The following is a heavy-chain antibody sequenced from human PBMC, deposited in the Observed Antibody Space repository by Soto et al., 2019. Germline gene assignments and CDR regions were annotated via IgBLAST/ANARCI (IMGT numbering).Heavy chain of an antibody. CDR1: GYTFTSYY. CDR2: INPSGGST. D-gene: IGHD3-10*01. CDR3: ARDPLTMVRGVIIDPFNWFDP. J-gene: IGHJ5*02. V-gene: IGHV1-46*01. Sequence: QVHLVQSGAEVKKPGASVKVSCKASGYTFTSYYMHWVRQAPGQGLEWMGIINPSGGSTRYAQKFQGRVTMTRDTSTSTVYMELSSLRSDDTAVYYCARDPLTMVRGVIIDPFNWFDPWGQGTLVTVSS.